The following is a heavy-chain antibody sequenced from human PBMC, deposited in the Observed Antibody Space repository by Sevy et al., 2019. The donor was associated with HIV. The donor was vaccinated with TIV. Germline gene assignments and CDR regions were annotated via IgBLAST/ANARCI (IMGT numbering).Heavy chain of an antibody. CDR2: INQEGSRK. D-gene: IGHD3-16*01. CDR1: GFTFSSSW. Sequence: GGSLRLSCVASGFTFSSSWMTWVRQAPGKGPEYVANINQEGSRKDQLDSVKGRFTISRDNARNSLYLQMNGLRVEDTAMDYCARDPAYGAYDIWGQGAMVTVSS. J-gene: IGHJ3*02. CDR3: ARDPAYGAYDI. V-gene: IGHV3-7*01.